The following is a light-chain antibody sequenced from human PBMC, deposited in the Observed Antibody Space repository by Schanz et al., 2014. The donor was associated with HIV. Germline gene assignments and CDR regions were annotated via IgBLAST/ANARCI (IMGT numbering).Light chain of an antibody. CDR2: DVS. CDR1: NSDVGDYYY. Sequence: QSALTQPRSVSGSPGQSVTISCTGTNSDVGDYYYVSWYQHHPGRAPKLMIYDVSFRPSGVPDRFSGSKSGNTASLTISGLQAEDEADYYCCSYGGNNNLVFGGGTKLTVL. J-gene: IGLJ2*01. V-gene: IGLV2-11*01. CDR3: CSYGGNNNLV.